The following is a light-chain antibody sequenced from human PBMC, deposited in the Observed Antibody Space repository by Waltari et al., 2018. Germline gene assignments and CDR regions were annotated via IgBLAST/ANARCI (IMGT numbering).Light chain of an antibody. CDR3: AAWDDRLRGPL. V-gene: IGLV1-47*01. CDR1: GSNIGTNY. J-gene: IGLJ2*01. CDR2: RAN. Sequence: QSVLTQPPSASGTPGQRVTISCSGSGSNIGTNYPYCYHQLPGMAPRLPIYRANQRPPGVPDRFSGSQSGTSASLAISGLRSEDEADYYCAAWDDRLRGPLFGGGTKLTVL.